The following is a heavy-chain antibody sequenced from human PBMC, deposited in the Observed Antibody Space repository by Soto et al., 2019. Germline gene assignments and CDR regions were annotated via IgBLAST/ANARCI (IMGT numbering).Heavy chain of an antibody. CDR3: ARDLGSRNYDILTGYDY. D-gene: IGHD3-9*01. V-gene: IGHV1-3*01. J-gene: IGHJ4*02. Sequence: ASVKVSCKASGYTFTSYAMHWVRQAPGQRLEWMGWINAGNGNTKYSQKFQGRVTITRDTSASTAYMELSSLRSEDTAVYYCARDLGSRNYDILTGYDYLGQGTLVTVSS. CDR1: GYTFTSYA. CDR2: INAGNGNT.